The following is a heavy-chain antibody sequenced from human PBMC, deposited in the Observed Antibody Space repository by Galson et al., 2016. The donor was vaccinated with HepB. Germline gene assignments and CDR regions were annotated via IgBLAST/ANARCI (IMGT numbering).Heavy chain of an antibody. CDR1: GYSFRTSW. Sequence: QSGAEVKKPGESLKISCKASGYSFRTSWIAWVRQMPGKGLEWMGIIYPDDSDTRYSPSFQGRVTISADTSISTAFLQGSSLKASDTAIYYWAREAGDFDYWGQGTLVTVSS. D-gene: IGHD3-16*01. CDR3: AREAGDFDY. J-gene: IGHJ4*02. V-gene: IGHV5-51*03. CDR2: IYPDDSDT.